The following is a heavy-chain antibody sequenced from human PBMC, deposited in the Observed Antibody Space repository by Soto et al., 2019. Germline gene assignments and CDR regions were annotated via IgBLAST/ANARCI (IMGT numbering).Heavy chain of an antibody. D-gene: IGHD5-18*01. CDR1: GGTFSSYA. CDR2: LIPIFGTA. Sequence: ASVKVSCKASGGTFSSYAISWVPQAPGQGLEWMGGLIPIFGTANYAQKFQGRVTITADKSTSTAYMELSSLRTEDTAVYYCARDLNTARYYYYGMEVWGQGTTVTVSS. V-gene: IGHV1-69*06. CDR3: ARDLNTARYYYYGMEV. J-gene: IGHJ6*02.